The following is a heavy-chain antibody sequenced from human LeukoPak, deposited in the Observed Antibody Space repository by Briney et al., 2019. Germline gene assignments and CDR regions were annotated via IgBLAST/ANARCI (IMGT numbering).Heavy chain of an antibody. D-gene: IGHD3-16*02. J-gene: IGHJ3*02. CDR3: ARADYDYVWGSYRKLDAFDI. CDR2: INNDGSSA. V-gene: IGHV3-74*01. CDR1: GFTFSSYW. Sequence: GGSLRLSCGASGFTFSSYWMHWVRQAPGKGLVWVSRINNDGSSASYADSVKGRFTISRDNAKNTLYLQMNSLRAEDTAVYYCARADYDYVWGSYRKLDAFDIWGQGTMVTVSS.